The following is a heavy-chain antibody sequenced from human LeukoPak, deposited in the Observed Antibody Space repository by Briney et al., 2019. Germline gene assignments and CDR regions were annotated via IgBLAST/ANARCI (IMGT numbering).Heavy chain of an antibody. V-gene: IGHV4-34*01. J-gene: IGHJ3*02. CDR1: GGSFSGYY. Sequence: SETLSLTCAVYGGSFSGYYWRWIRQPPGKGLEWIGEINHSGRTNYNPSLKSRVTISVDTPKNQFSLKLSSVTAADTAVYYCARGPVGGTTYNDGDAFDIWGQGTMVTVSS. CDR3: ARGPVGGTTYNDGDAFDI. CDR2: INHSGRT. D-gene: IGHD1-7*01.